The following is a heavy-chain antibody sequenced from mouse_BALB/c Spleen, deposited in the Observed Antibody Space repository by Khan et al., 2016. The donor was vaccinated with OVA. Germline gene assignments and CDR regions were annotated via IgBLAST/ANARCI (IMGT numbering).Heavy chain of an antibody. D-gene: IGHD4-1*01. CDR3: ASRLTGSFAY. CDR1: GFTFSSYS. Sequence: EVELVESGGDLVKPGGSLKLSCAASGFTFSSYSMSWVRQTPDKRLEWVATISSGGDYTYYPDSVKGRFTISRDNARNTLYLQMSSLKSEDTVMYYCASRLTGSFAYWGQGTLVTVSA. J-gene: IGHJ3*01. CDR2: ISSGGDYT. V-gene: IGHV5-6*01.